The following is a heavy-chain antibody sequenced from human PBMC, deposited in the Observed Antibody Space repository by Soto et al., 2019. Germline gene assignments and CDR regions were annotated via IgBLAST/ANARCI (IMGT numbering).Heavy chain of an antibody. CDR1: GGTFSTYS. J-gene: IGHJ4*02. CDR2: IIPIFGTA. Sequence: QVQLVQSGAEVKKPGSSVKVSCKTSGGTFSTYSIVWVRQAPGEGLEWMGGIIPIFGTANYAQKFQDRVTITADKSPNTAFMELSSLNSEDTAMYYCASSSGNNYGVGTNYYFDYWGQGTLVTVSS. V-gene: IGHV1-69*06. CDR3: ASSSGNNYGVGTNYYFDY. D-gene: IGHD1-26*01.